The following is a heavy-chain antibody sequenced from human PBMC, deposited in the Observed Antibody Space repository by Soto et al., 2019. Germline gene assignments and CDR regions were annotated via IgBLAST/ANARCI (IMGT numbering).Heavy chain of an antibody. V-gene: IGHV4-4*02. Sequence: QVQLQESGPGLVKPSGTLSLTCAVSGDSISSDKWWSWVRQPPGKGLEWIGEIHHSGRTNYNPSLKSRVTILVEKSKNQVSLELSSMTAADTAVYYWARVGDWQFDYWGQGTLVTVSS. J-gene: IGHJ4*02. CDR2: IHHSGRT. D-gene: IGHD2-21*02. CDR3: ARVGDWQFDY. CDR1: GDSISSDKW.